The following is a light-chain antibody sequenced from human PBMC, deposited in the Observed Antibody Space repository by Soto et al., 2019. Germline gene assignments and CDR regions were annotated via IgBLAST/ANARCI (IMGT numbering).Light chain of an antibody. V-gene: IGKV1D-16*01. CDR2: GTS. Sequence: DVQLTQSPSSLSAAVGDRVSITCRASQNINIWLACYQLKPGKAPKSLIYGTSTLKNEVPSRFSGSGSGTDFTLPINDLQPEDFATYYCQQYNAFPPTFGWGTKVEI. J-gene: IGKJ4*01. CDR1: QNINIW. CDR3: QQYNAFPPT.